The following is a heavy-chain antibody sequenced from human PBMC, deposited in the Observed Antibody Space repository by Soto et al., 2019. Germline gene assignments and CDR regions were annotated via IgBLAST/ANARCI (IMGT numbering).Heavy chain of an antibody. CDR2: ISSSSSYI. CDR3: AIRTVTFFNFMDF. D-gene: IGHD4-17*01. CDR1: GFTFSSYA. J-gene: IGHJ6*03. V-gene: IGHV3-21*01. Sequence: GWSLRLSCAASGFTFSSYAMSWVRQAPGEGLEWVSSISSSSSYIYYADSVKGRFTISRDNAKNSLYLQMNSLRAEDTAVYYCAIRTVTFFNFMDFWGKGSTVTVSS.